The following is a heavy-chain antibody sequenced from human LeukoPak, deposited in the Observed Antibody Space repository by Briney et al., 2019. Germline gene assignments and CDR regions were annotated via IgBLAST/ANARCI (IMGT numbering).Heavy chain of an antibody. CDR1: GFTFSSYG. D-gene: IGHD3-22*01. J-gene: IGHJ4*02. CDR3: AKDNYYDSSAYQDY. CDR2: ISSDGSNK. Sequence: GGSLRLSCAASGFTFSSYGMHWVRQAPGNGLEWVAAISSDGSNKYYADSVKGRFTISRDNSKNTLYLQMNSLRAEDTAVYYCAKDNYYDSSAYQDYWGQGTLVTVSS. V-gene: IGHV3-30*18.